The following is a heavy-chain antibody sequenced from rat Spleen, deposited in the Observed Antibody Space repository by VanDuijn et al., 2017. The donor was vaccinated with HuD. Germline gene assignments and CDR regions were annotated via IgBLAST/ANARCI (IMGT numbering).Heavy chain of an antibody. Sequence: QVQLKESGPGLVQPSQTLSLTCTVSGFLLTSNSVSWVRQPPGKGLEWMGTIWSGGSTDYNSALKSRLSISRYTSKSQVFLKMNSLQTEDTAIYFCTSPFRWFAYWGQGTLVTVSS. CDR2: IWSGGST. J-gene: IGHJ3*01. CDR1: GFLLTSNS. CDR3: TSPFRWFAY. V-gene: IGHV2-1*01.